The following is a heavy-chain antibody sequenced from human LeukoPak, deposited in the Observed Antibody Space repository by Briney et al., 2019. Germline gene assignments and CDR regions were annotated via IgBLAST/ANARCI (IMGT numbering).Heavy chain of an antibody. Sequence: SETLSLTCTVSGGSISSSSYYWGWIRQPPGKGLEWIGSIYYSGSTYYNPSLKSRVTISVDTSKNQFSLKLSSVTAADTAVYHCARDQAAAGTLEYWGQGTLVTVSS. CDR1: GGSISSSSYY. D-gene: IGHD6-13*01. CDR2: IYYSGST. CDR3: ARDQAAAGTLEY. J-gene: IGHJ4*02. V-gene: IGHV4-39*07.